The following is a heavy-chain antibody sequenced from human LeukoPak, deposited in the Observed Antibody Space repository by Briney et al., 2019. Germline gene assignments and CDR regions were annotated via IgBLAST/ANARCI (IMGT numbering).Heavy chain of an antibody. CDR1: GGTFSSYA. D-gene: IGHD6-13*01. CDR3: ARLGGDYSTNTSSQLRFDP. J-gene: IGHJ5*02. Sequence: GASVKVSCKASGGTFSSYAISWVRQAPGQGLEWMGRIIPILGIANYAQKFQGRVTITADKSTSTAYMELSSLRSEDTAVYYCARLGGDYSTNTSSQLRFDPWGQGTLVTVSS. V-gene: IGHV1-69*04. CDR2: IIPILGIA.